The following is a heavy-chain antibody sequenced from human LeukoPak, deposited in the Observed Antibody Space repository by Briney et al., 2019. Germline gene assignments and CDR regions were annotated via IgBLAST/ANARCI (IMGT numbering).Heavy chain of an antibody. J-gene: IGHJ3*01. Sequence: ASLKISCRGSGYSFPISLIGWVRQMPGKGLEWMGIIYPGDSATRYSPSFHGPVTIPADKSISSAYLQWSGLKASDPAMYYCARLNYGSRLIGDGVDFWGQGTMVTVSS. CDR1: GYSFPISL. V-gene: IGHV5-51*01. CDR2: IYPGDSAT. CDR3: ARLNYGSRLIGDGVDF. D-gene: IGHD3-10*01.